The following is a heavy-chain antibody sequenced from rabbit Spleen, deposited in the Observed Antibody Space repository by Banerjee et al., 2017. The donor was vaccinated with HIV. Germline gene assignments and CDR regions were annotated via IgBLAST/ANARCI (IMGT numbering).Heavy chain of an antibody. V-gene: IGHV1S45*01. CDR3: ARDVDISAGTDYLAL. Sequence: QEQLVESGGDLVKPEGSLTLTCTASGFSFSNKAVMCWVRQAPGKGLEWIACINAVTGKPVYASWAKGRFTISKTSSTTVTLQMTSLTAADTATYFCARDVDISAGTDYLALWGQGTLVTVS. CDR2: INAVTGKP. J-gene: IGHJ4*01. D-gene: IGHD7-1*01. CDR1: GFSFSNKAV.